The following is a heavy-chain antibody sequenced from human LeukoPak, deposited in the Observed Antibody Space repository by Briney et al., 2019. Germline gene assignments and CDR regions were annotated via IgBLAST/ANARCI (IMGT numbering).Heavy chain of an antibody. CDR3: AKVLSSSWYYFDY. CDR1: GFTFSSYA. Sequence: GGSLRLSCAASGFTFSSYAMSWVRQAPGKGLEWVSAISGSGGSTYYADSVKGRFTISRDNSKNALYLQMNSLRAEDTAVYYCAKVLSSSWYYFDYWGQGTLVTVSS. V-gene: IGHV3-23*01. J-gene: IGHJ4*02. D-gene: IGHD6-13*01. CDR2: ISGSGGST.